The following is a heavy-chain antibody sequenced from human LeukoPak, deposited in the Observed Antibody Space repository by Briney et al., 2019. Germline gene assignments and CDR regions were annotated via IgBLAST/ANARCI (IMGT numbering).Heavy chain of an antibody. D-gene: IGHD6-19*01. J-gene: IGHJ4*02. CDR3: ARSRGVAGSVFDY. CDR1: GGSISSHY. V-gene: IGHV4-59*08. CDR2: IYYSGST. Sequence: PSETLSLTCTVSGGSISSHYWSWIRQPPGKGLEWIGYIYYSGSTNYNPSLKSRVTISVDTSKNQFSLKLSSVTAADTAVYYCARSRGVAGSVFDYWGQGTLVTVSS.